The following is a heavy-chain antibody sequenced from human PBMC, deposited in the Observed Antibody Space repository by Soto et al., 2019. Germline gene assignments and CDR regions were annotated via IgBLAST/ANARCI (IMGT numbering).Heavy chain of an antibody. CDR3: ASERVAEMATGGYFDN. D-gene: IGHD5-12*01. J-gene: IGHJ4*02. V-gene: IGHV1-69*01. Sequence: QVHLVQSGAEVKKPGSSVKVSCKTSGGTFSDLAFSWVRQAPRKGLEWVGGIIPLFGTPNYAREFQGRVSISVDESSNTVYMELRSLTSEDTAVYYCASERVAEMATGGYFDNWGQGTLVTVSS. CDR2: IIPLFGTP. CDR1: GGTFSDLA.